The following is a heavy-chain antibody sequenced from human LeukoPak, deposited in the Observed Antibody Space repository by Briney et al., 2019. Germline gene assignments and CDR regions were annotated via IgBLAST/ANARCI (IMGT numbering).Heavy chain of an antibody. CDR2: ISSSSSTT. J-gene: IGHJ4*02. CDR1: GFTFSNYN. Sequence: GGSLRLSCAASGFTFSNYNMNWVRQTPGKGLEWVSYISSSSSTTHYADSVEGRFTISRDNAKNSLYLQMNSLRDEDTAVYYCAADSSGYYSFSDYWGQGTLVTVSS. D-gene: IGHD3-22*01. CDR3: AADSSGYYSFSDY. V-gene: IGHV3-48*02.